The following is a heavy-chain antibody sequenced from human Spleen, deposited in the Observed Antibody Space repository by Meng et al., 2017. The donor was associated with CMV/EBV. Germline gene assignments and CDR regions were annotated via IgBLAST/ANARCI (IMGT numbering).Heavy chain of an antibody. CDR1: GFTFSSYW. CDR2: IKQDGSEK. J-gene: IGHJ6*02. Sequence: GESLKISCAASGFTFSSYWMSWVRQAPGKGLEWVANIKQDGSEKYYVDSVKGRFTISRDNAKNSLYLQMNSLRAEDTAVYYCARGPPSLTTYYYYGMDVWGQGTTVTVSS. V-gene: IGHV3-7*01. CDR3: ARGPPSLTTYYYYGMDV. D-gene: IGHD4/OR15-4a*01.